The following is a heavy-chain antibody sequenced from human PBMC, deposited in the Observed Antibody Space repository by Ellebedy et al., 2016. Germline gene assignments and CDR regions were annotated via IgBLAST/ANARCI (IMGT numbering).Heavy chain of an antibody. CDR2: ISGSGAGT. CDR3: AKAKWASGDYFDS. J-gene: IGHJ4*02. Sequence: GESLKISCAASGFTFRSYAMNWVRQAPGKGLEWVSAISGSGAGTYYTDSTYYIDSVKGRFTISRDNSKNTLNLQMNSLRAEDTAVYFCAKAKWASGDYFDSWGQGTLVTVSS. CDR1: GFTFRSYA. V-gene: IGHV3-23*01. D-gene: IGHD1-26*01.